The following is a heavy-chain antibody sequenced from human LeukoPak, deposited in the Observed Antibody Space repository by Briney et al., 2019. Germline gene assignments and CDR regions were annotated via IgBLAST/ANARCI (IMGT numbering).Heavy chain of an antibody. CDR2: IYYTGST. D-gene: IGHD5-12*01. J-gene: IGHJ6*03. Sequence: SETLSLTCSVSDDSITMYYWTWIRQPPGKGLEWIGYIYYTGSTNHNPSLKSRVTISVDTSKNQFSLKLSSVTAADTAVYCCARVVYSGYDFRGAMDVWGKGTTVTVSS. CDR1: DDSITMYY. CDR3: ARVVYSGYDFRGAMDV. V-gene: IGHV4-59*01.